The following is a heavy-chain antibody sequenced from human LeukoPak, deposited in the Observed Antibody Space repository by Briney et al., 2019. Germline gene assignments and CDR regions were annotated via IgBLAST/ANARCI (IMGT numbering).Heavy chain of an antibody. CDR3: AKLSCSSTSCLLFPYYYYYMDV. Sequence: GGSLRLSCAASGFTFDDYAMHWVRQAPGKGLEWVSGISWNSGSIGYADSVKGRFTISRDNAKNSLYLQMNSLRAEDTAVYYCAKLSCSSTSCLLFPYYYYYMDVWGKGTTVTVSS. V-gene: IGHV3-9*01. J-gene: IGHJ6*03. CDR1: GFTFDDYA. CDR2: ISWNSGSI. D-gene: IGHD2-2*01.